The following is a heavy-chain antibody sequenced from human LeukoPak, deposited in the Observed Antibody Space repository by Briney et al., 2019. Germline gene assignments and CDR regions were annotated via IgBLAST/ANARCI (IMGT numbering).Heavy chain of an antibody. J-gene: IGHJ4*02. V-gene: IGHV1-2*02. CDR2: INPNTGGT. D-gene: IGHD3-3*01. Sequence: HVASVKVSCKASGYSFTGYYVHWVRQAPGQGLEWMGWINPNTGGTNYAQTFQGRVTMTRDTSISTAYMELSRLRYDDTAVYYCARDWGFRFLEWSFDYWGQGTLVTVSS. CDR1: GYSFTGYY. CDR3: ARDWGFRFLEWSFDY.